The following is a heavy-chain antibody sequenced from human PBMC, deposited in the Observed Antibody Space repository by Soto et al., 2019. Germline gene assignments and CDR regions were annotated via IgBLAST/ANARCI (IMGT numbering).Heavy chain of an antibody. CDR1: GDSISTSSYF. V-gene: IGHV4-39*01. CDR3: ARRNPSSPYFDY. Sequence: SETLSLTCTVSGDSISTSSYFWGWIRQPPGKGLEWIGSIYHTGTTYYNPSLKSPVIMSVDTSKNQFSLDLNSVTAADTAVYYCARRNPSSPYFDYWVRGTLVT. CDR2: IYHTGTT. J-gene: IGHJ4*02. D-gene: IGHD4-4*01.